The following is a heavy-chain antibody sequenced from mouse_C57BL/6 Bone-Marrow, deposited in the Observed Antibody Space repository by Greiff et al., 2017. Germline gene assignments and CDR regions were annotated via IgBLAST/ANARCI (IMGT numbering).Heavy chain of an antibody. J-gene: IGHJ2*01. CDR2: ISYDGSN. D-gene: IGHD1-1*01. Sequence: EVKLMESGPGLVKPSQSLSLTCSVTGYSITSGYYWNWIRQFPGNKLEWMGYISYDGSNNYNPTFKNRTSITCATSKNRFFLRLNSVTTEDSATDYCARGTTVDYFDYWGQGTTLTVSS. CDR1: GYSITSGYY. CDR3: ARGTTVDYFDY. V-gene: IGHV3-6*01.